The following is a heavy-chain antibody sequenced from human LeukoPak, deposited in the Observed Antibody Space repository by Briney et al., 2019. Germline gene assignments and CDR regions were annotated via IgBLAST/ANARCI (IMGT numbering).Heavy chain of an antibody. J-gene: IGHJ5*02. CDR2: TYYRSKWYN. D-gene: IGHD6-19*01. Sequence: SQTLSLTCAISGDSVSRNNAGWSWIRQSPSRGLEWLGRTYYRSKWYNDYAVSVKSRITINPDTSKNQFSLQLNSVTPEDTAVYYCARDSSGEVNWFDPWGQGTLVTVSS. V-gene: IGHV6-1*01. CDR3: ARDSSGEVNWFDP. CDR1: GDSVSRNNAG.